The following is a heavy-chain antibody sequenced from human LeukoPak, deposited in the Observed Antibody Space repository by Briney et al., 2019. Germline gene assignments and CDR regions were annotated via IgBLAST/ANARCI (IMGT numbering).Heavy chain of an antibody. Sequence: GGSLRLSCAASGFTFSSFWMHWVRQAPGKGLVWVSRINSDGSSTSYADSVKGQFTISRDNSKNTVYLQMNSLRAEDTAVYYCLASVDYWGQGTLVTVSS. CDR3: LASVDY. CDR1: GFTFSSFW. J-gene: IGHJ4*02. CDR2: INSDGSST. V-gene: IGHV3-74*01.